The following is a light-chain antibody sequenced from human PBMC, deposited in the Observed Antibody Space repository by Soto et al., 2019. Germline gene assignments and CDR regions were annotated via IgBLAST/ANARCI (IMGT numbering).Light chain of an antibody. V-gene: IGKV3-11*01. Sequence: EIVLTQSPATLSLSPGERATLSCRASQSVNSNLAWYQQKPCQAPRLLIFDASNRATGIPARFSGSGSWTDFTLTISSLEPEDYAVYYCQQRSNWPPYTFGQGTKLEIK. CDR2: DAS. CDR1: QSVNSN. J-gene: IGKJ2*01. CDR3: QQRSNWPPYT.